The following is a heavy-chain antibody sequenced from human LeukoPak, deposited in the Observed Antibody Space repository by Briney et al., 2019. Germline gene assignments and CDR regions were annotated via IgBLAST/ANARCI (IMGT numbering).Heavy chain of an antibody. D-gene: IGHD5-24*01. J-gene: IGHJ4*02. CDR3: ANGPMKDGYHYYFDF. Sequence: PGGSLRLSCAASGFTVSSYYMNWVRQAPGKELEWVSVIYTGGGRYYADSVRGRFAISRDTSKNMVFLQMNSLRAEDTAIYYCANGPMKDGYHYYFDFWGQGTLVTVSS. CDR1: GFTVSSYY. CDR2: IYTGGGR. V-gene: IGHV3-53*05.